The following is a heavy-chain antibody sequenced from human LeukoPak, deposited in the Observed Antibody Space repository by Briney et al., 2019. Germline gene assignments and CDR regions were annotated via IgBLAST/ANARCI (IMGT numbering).Heavy chain of an antibody. CDR3: ARGTYTYYDILTGYYSLDY. V-gene: IGHV3-7*04. D-gene: IGHD3-9*01. Sequence: PGGSLRLSCAASGFTFSSYWMSWVRQAPGKGLEWVANIKQDGSEKYYVDSVKGRFTISRDNAKNSLYLQMNSLRAEDTAVYYCARGTYTYYDILTGYYSLDYWGQGTLVTVSS. J-gene: IGHJ4*02. CDR2: IKQDGSEK. CDR1: GFTFSSYW.